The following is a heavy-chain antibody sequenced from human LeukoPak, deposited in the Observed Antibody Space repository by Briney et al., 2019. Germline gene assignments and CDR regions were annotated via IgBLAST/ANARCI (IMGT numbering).Heavy chain of an antibody. V-gene: IGHV3-30*18. D-gene: IGHD6-19*01. CDR3: AKHAAVGNWFDP. J-gene: IGHJ5*02. CDR2: ISYDGSNE. Sequence: PGGSLRLSCAASGFTFSNYGMHWVRQAPGKGLEWVAVISYDGSNEYYADSVKGRFTISRDNSKNTLYLQMNSLRADDTAVYYCAKHAAVGNWFDPWGQGTLVTVSS. CDR1: GFTFSNYG.